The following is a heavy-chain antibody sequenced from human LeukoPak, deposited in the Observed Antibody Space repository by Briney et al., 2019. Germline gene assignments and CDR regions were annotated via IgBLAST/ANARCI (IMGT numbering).Heavy chain of an antibody. D-gene: IGHD2-8*01. V-gene: IGHV5-51*01. CDR3: ARCAYGVNSYMDA. J-gene: IGHJ6*03. CDR1: GYSFTTYW. Sequence: ESLKISCQGSGYSFTTYWIGWVRQMPGKGLEWLGNIYPGDSDTRYSPSFQGQVTISADKSISTAYLQWGSLEASDTAMYYCARCAYGVNSYMDAWGKGTTVTVSS. CDR2: IYPGDSDT.